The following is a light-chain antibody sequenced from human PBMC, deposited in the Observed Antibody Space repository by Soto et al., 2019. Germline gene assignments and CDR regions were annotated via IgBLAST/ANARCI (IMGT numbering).Light chain of an antibody. CDR2: EVS. V-gene: IGLV2-14*01. Sequence: QSVLTQPASVSGSPGQSITISCTGTSSDVGGYNYVSWYQQHPGKAPKLMIYEVSNRPSGVSNRFSGSKSGNTASLTISGLQPEDEADYYCSSFTTSSTVVFGGGTKVTV. CDR1: SSDVGGYNY. CDR3: SSFTTSSTVV. J-gene: IGLJ2*01.